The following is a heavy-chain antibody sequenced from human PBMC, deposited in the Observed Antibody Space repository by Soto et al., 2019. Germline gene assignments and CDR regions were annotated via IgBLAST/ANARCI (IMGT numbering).Heavy chain of an antibody. J-gene: IGHJ6*02. Sequence: CMRLSSAACGLSFRSYSVTLALQAPGKGLEWVSSISSSSSYIYYADSVKGRFTISRDNAKNSLYLQMNSLRAEDTAVYYCAGGSWEMYYYYYGMDVRRHRTTVTVSS. V-gene: IGHV3-21*01. CDR1: GLSFRSYS. CDR2: ISSSSSYI. D-gene: IGHD1-26*01. CDR3: AGGSWEMYYYYYGMDV.